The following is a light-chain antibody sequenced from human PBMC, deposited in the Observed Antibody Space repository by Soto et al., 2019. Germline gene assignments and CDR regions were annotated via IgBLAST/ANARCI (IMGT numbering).Light chain of an antibody. Sequence: DIQMTQSPSSLSASVGDRVTITCRASQSISRYLNWYQQKPGKAPNLLIYVASSLQSEVPSRFSGSGSGTDFTLTITSXQPEDFATYYCQQSYGTPISFGQGTRLEIK. CDR3: QQSYGTPIS. CDR2: VAS. V-gene: IGKV1-39*01. CDR1: QSISRY. J-gene: IGKJ5*01.